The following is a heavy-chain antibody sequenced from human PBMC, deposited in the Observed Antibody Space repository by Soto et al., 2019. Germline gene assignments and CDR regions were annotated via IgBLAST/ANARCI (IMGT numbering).Heavy chain of an antibody. CDR3: ALEAPDGWFDP. Sequence: SETLSLTCTVSGGSISSYYWSWIRQPPGKGLEWIGYIYYSGSTNYNPSLKSRVTISVDTSKNQFSLKLSSVTAADTAVYYCALEAPDGWFDPWGQGTLVTV. CDR1: GGSISSYY. V-gene: IGHV4-59*08. J-gene: IGHJ5*02. CDR2: IYYSGST.